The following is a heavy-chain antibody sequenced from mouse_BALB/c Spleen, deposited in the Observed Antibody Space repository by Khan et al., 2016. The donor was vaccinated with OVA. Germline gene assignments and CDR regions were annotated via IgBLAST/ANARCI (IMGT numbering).Heavy chain of an antibody. CDR2: IYPGTGST. CDR1: GYIFTSYW. V-gene: IGHV1S132*01. CDR3: ARSSETSHSMDY. J-gene: IGHJ4*01. Sequence: QVQLKQSGAELVRPGASVKLSCKTSGYIFTSYWIHWAKQRSGQGLEWIARIYPGTGSTHYNENFKGEATLNADKSSSTAYMNLSSLNSDAYTVYFCARSSETSHSMDYWGQGTSVPVSS.